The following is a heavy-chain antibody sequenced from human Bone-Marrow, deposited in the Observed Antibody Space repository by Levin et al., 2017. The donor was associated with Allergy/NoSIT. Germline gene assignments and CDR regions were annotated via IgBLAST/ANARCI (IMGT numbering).Heavy chain of an antibody. CDR1: GFTFTDYY. CDR3: ARGGSRLSD. Sequence: ASVKVSCKTSGFTFTDYYLHWVRQAPGQGLEWMGWINPNTGVTNYAQRFQGRVTMTRDTYINTAYMELTWLKSDDTAVIYCARGGSRLSDWGQGTLVTVSS. D-gene: IGHD2-15*01. V-gene: IGHV1-2*02. J-gene: IGHJ4*02. CDR2: INPNTGVT.